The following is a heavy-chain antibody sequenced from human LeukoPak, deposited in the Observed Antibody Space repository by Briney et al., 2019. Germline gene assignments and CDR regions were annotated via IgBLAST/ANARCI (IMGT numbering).Heavy chain of an antibody. CDR1: GFTFGSCA. D-gene: IGHD6-13*01. Sequence: GGSLRLSCAASGFTFGSCAMSWVRQAPGKGLEWVSAITGSVVSTYYADSVKGRFTISRDNSKNTLYLQMNSLRAEDTAVYYCAKDKYSSSWNAFDIWGQGTMVTVSS. CDR3: AKDKYSSSWNAFDI. V-gene: IGHV3-23*01. CDR2: ITGSVVST. J-gene: IGHJ3*02.